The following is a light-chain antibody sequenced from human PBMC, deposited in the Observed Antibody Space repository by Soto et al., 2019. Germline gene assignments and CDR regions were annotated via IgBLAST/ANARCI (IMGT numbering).Light chain of an antibody. V-gene: IGLV2-14*01. CDR2: DVS. CDR3: SSYTSSSTLLYV. J-gene: IGLJ1*01. CDR1: SSDVGGYNY. Sequence: QSVLTQPASVSGSPGQSITISCTGTSSDVGGYNYVSWYQQHPGKAPKLMIYDVSNRPSGVSNRFSGSNSGNTASLTISGLQAEDEADYCCSSYTSSSTLLYVFGTGTKVTVL.